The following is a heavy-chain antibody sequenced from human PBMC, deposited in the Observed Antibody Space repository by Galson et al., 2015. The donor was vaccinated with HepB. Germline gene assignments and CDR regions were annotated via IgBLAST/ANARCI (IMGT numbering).Heavy chain of an antibody. Sequence: SVKVSCKASGFTFTSSAVQWVRQARGQRLEWIGWIVVGSGNTNYAQKFQERVTITRDMSTSTAYMELSSLRSEDTAVYYCAADRGLDDSSGYYSGGYWGQGTLVTVSS. V-gene: IGHV1-58*01. CDR2: IVVGSGNT. CDR1: GFTFTSSA. J-gene: IGHJ4*02. D-gene: IGHD3-22*01. CDR3: AADRGLDDSSGYYSGGY.